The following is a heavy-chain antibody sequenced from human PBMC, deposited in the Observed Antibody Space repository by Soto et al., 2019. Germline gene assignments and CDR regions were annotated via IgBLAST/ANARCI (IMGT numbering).Heavy chain of an antibody. CDR3: ARHLSVRGVFDF. J-gene: IGHJ4*02. Sequence: PSETLSLTCTVSGDFNTNFYLSWIRQSPGKGLEWMGFIYSSGSTRYNPSLKSRITMSLDTSKNQFSLRLSSVAAADTAVYYCARHLSVRGVFDFWGQGTQVTVSS. D-gene: IGHD3-10*01. CDR2: IYSSGST. CDR1: GDFNTNFY. V-gene: IGHV4-59*08.